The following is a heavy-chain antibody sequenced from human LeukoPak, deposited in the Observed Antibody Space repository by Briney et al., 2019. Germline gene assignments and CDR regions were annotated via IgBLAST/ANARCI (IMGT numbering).Heavy chain of an antibody. CDR3: ARGRLQLSSRSSTHYYFDY. J-gene: IGHJ4*02. Sequence: SVKVSCKASGGTFSSYAISWVRQAPGQGLEWMGGIIPIFGTANYAQKFQGRVTITTDESTSTAYMELSSLRSEDTAVYYCARGRLQLSSRSSTHYYFDYWGQGTLVTVSS. V-gene: IGHV1-69*05. D-gene: IGHD5-24*01. CDR1: GGTFSSYA. CDR2: IIPIFGTA.